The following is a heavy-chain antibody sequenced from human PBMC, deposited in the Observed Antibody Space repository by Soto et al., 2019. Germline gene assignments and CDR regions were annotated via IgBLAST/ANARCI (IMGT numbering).Heavy chain of an antibody. D-gene: IGHD6-19*01. V-gene: IGHV3-30*18. Sequence: GGSMRLSCAASGLTFSDYAMHWVRQPPGKGIEWVAVVSHDGRNTHYADSVKGRFTISRDSSKNTVSLEMTSLRAEDTAVYYCAKGGRQSLVTCDFNYWGQGALVSVSS. CDR2: VSHDGRNT. J-gene: IGHJ4*02. CDR1: GLTFSDYA. CDR3: AKGGRQSLVTCDFNY.